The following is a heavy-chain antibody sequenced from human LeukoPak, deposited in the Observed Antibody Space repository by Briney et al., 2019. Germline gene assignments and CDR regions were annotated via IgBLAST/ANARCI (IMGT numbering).Heavy chain of an antibody. CDR2: IYPGDSDT. CDR1: GNRFTSYW. V-gene: IGHV5-51*01. J-gene: IGHJ3*02. D-gene: IGHD5-18*01. CDR3: ARSKVDTAMVVAFDI. Sequence: GESLKISCKGSGNRFTSYWIGWVRQMPGKGLEWMGIIYPGDSDTRYSPSFQGQVTISVDKSISTAYLQWSSLKASDTAMYYCARSKVDTAMVVAFDIWGQGTMVTVSS.